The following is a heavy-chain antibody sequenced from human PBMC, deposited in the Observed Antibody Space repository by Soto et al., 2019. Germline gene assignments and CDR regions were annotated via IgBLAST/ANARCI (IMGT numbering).Heavy chain of an antibody. CDR1: GGNIRSSSYY. CDR2: IYYSGST. Sequence: SSTLSLTFTFSGGNIRSSSYYRCWIRQPPLKGLEWIGGIYYSGSTYYNPSLKSRVTISVDTSKNQFSLKLSSVTAADTAVYYCARQATMIVVRSPSFDYWGQGTLVTVSS. J-gene: IGHJ4*02. CDR3: ARQATMIVVRSPSFDY. V-gene: IGHV4-39*01. D-gene: IGHD3-22*01.